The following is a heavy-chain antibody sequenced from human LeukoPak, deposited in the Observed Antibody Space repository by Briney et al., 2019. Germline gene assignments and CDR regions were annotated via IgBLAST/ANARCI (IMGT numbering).Heavy chain of an antibody. CDR1: GFTFRSYW. J-gene: IGHJ4*02. Sequence: GGSLRLSCAASGFTFRSYWTHWVRQAPGKGLVWVSRINIDGSSGSYADSVEGRFTISRDNAKNTLYLQMNSPRAEDTAVYYCTREFGGALYFDYGGREPLVPVS. CDR2: INIDGSSG. V-gene: IGHV3-74*01. CDR3: TREFGGALYFDY. D-gene: IGHD3-16*01.